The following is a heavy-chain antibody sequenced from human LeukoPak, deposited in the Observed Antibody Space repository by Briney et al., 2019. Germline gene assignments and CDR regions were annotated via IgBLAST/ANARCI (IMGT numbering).Heavy chain of an antibody. CDR2: INHSGST. D-gene: IGHD3-3*01. J-gene: IGHJ4*02. CDR3: ARTPRITIFGVVIRYYFDY. V-gene: IGHV4-34*01. CDR1: GGSFSGYY. Sequence: PSETLSLTCAVYGGSFSGYYWSWIRQPPGKGLEWIGEINHSGSTNYNPSLKSRVTISVDTSKNQFSLKLSSVTAADTAVYYCARTPRITIFGVVIRYYFDYWGQGTLVTVSS.